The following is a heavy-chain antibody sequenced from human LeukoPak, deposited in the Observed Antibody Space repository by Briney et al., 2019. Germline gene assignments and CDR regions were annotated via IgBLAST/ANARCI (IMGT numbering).Heavy chain of an antibody. CDR1: GGSISSGSYY. J-gene: IGHJ4*02. CDR2: IYTSGST. Sequence: SETLSLTCTVSGGSISSGSYYWSWIRQPAGKGLEWIGRIYTSGSTNYNPSLKSRVTISVDTSKNQFSLKLSSVTAADTAVFYCARGTSTLLAYWGQGTLVTVSS. CDR3: ARGTSTLLAY. V-gene: IGHV4-61*02. D-gene: IGHD2-2*01.